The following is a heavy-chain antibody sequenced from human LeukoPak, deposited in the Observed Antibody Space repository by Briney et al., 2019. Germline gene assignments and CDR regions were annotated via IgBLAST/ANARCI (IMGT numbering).Heavy chain of an antibody. J-gene: IGHJ4*02. CDR3: ARDPDTTIDY. V-gene: IGHV4-34*01. D-gene: IGHD5-18*01. Sequence: PSETLSLTCAVYGGSFSGYYWSWIRQPPGKGLEWIGEINHSGGTKYNPSLKSRVTISVDTSKNQFSLKLSSVTAADTAVYYCARDPDTTIDYWGQGTLVTVSS. CDR2: INHSGGT. CDR1: GGSFSGYY.